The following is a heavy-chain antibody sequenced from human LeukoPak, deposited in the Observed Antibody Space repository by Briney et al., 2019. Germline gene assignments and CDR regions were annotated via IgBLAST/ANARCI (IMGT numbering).Heavy chain of an antibody. CDR2: INHSGST. D-gene: IGHD2-2*01. Sequence: SETLSLTCAVYGGSFSGYYWSWIRQPPGKGLEWIGEINHSGSTNYNPSLKSRGTTSVDTSKNQFSLKLSSVTAADTAVYYCAREEDIVVVPAATVFDYWGQGTLVTVSS. CDR3: AREEDIVVVPAATVFDY. V-gene: IGHV4-34*01. CDR1: GGSFSGYY. J-gene: IGHJ4*02.